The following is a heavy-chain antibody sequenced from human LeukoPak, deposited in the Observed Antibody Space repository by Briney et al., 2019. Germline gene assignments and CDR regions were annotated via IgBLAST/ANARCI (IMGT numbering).Heavy chain of an antibody. CDR2: INPNSGGT. CDR3: ARGLGYYGSGSYYNGVDY. V-gene: IGHV1-2*02. Sequence: ASVKVSCKASGYTFTGYYMHWVRQAPGQGLEWMGWINPNSGGTNYAQKFQGRVTMTRDTSISTAYMELSRLRSDDTAVYYCARGLGYYGSGSYYNGVDYWGQETLVTVSS. J-gene: IGHJ4*02. D-gene: IGHD3-10*01. CDR1: GYTFTGYY.